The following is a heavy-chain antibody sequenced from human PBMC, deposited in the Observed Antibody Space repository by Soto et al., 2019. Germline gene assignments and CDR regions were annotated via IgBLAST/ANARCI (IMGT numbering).Heavy chain of an antibody. CDR1: GFTFSSYG. V-gene: IGHV3-30*18. J-gene: IGHJ4*02. CDR3: AKDIYGSNFDY. CDR2: ISYDGSNK. Sequence: QVQLVESGGGVVQPGRSLRLSCVASGFTFSSYGMHWVRQAPGKGLEWVAVISYDGSNKYYADSVKGRFTISRDNSKNTLYLQMNSLRAEDTAVYYCAKDIYGSNFDYWGQGTLVTVSS. D-gene: IGHD4-17*01.